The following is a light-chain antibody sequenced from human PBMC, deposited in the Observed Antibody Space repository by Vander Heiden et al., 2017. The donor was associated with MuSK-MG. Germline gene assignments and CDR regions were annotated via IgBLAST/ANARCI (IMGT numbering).Light chain of an antibody. CDR1: QDITNY. J-gene: IGKJ3*01. CDR3: QQYNRLPFT. V-gene: IGKV1-33*01. Sequence: DIQMTQSPSSLSASVRNGVTITCRASQDITNYLNSYQEKPGKAPKVLIYVASNLVAGVPSRFSGSGSGTDFTFTISSLQPTDVATSYCQQYNRLPFTCGPGTTVAVK. CDR2: VAS.